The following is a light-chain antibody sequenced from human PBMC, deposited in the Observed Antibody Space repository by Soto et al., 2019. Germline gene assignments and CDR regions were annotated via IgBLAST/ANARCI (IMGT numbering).Light chain of an antibody. J-gene: IGLJ1*01. CDR1: SSDVGGYNY. Sequence: QSVLTQPASASGSPGQSITISCTGTSSDVGGYNYVSWYQQHPGKAPKLMIYEVSNRPSGVSNRFSGSKSGNTASLTISGLQAEDEADYYCSSYTSSSTYVFGTGTKGTVL. V-gene: IGLV2-14*01. CDR3: SSYTSSSTYV. CDR2: EVS.